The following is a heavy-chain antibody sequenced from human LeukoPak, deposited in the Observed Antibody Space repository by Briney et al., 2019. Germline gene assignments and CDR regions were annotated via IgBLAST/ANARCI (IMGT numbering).Heavy chain of an antibody. Sequence: PGGSLRLSCAASGFTFSSHAMSWIRQPPGKGLEWIGYIYYSGSTNYNPSLKSRVTISVDTSKNQFSLKLSSVTAADTAVYYCARDLGRYSGAFDIWGQGTMVTVSS. CDR1: GFTFSSHA. J-gene: IGHJ3*02. CDR3: ARDLGRYSGAFDI. CDR2: IYYSGST. V-gene: IGHV4-59*11. D-gene: IGHD1-26*01.